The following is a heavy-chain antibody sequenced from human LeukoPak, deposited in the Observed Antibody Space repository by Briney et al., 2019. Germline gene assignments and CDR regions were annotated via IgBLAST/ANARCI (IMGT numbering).Heavy chain of an antibody. D-gene: IGHD2-2*01. V-gene: IGHV1-18*01. Sequence: GAPVKVSCKASGYTFTSYGISWVRQAPGQGLEWMGWISAYNGNTNYAQKLQGRVTMTTDTPTSTAYMGLRSLRSDDTAVYYCARDCSSTSCYAYYYYGMDVWGQGTTVTVSS. CDR2: ISAYNGNT. CDR1: GYTFTSYG. CDR3: ARDCSSTSCYAYYYYGMDV. J-gene: IGHJ6*02.